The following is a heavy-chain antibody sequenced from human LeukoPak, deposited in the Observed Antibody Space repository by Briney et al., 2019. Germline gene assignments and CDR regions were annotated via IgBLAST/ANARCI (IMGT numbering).Heavy chain of an antibody. Sequence: SETLSLTCTGSGFSISSYDWSWIRQPPGKGLEWIGYIYYSGSTNYNPSLKSRVTISVSTSNKQFSLQLSAVTAAHTAVYYCARDRLTIHAFDIWGQGTMVTVSS. CDR1: GFSISSYD. CDR2: IYYSGST. V-gene: IGHV4-59*01. D-gene: IGHD3-3*01. CDR3: ARDRLTIHAFDI. J-gene: IGHJ3*02.